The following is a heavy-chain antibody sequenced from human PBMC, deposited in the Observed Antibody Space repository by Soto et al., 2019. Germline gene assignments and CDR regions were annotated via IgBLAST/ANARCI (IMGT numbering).Heavy chain of an antibody. D-gene: IGHD6-13*01. V-gene: IGHV4-59*01. J-gene: IGHJ3*02. CDR2: IYYSGST. CDR1: GGSISSYY. CDR3: ARGRIAAAVPFI. Sequence: QVQLQESGPGLVKPSETLSLTCTVSGGSISSYYWSWIRQPPGKGLEWIGYIYYSGSTNYNPSLKSRVTISVDTSKNQFSLKLSSVTAADTAVYYCARGRIAAAVPFIWGQGTMVTVSS.